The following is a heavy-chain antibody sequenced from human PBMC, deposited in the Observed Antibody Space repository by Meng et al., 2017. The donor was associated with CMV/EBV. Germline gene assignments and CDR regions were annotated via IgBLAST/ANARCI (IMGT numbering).Heavy chain of an antibody. Sequence: ASVKVSCKASGYTFTGYYMHWVRQAPGQGLEWMGWINPNSGGTNYAQKFQGRVTMTRDTSISTAYMELSRLRSDDTAVYYCARDGLEGPIWSGPYYYYGMDVWGQGTTVTVSS. V-gene: IGHV1-2*02. CDR2: INPNSGGT. D-gene: IGHD3-3*01. J-gene: IGHJ6*02. CDR3: ARDGLEGPIWSGPYYYYGMDV. CDR1: GYTFTGYY.